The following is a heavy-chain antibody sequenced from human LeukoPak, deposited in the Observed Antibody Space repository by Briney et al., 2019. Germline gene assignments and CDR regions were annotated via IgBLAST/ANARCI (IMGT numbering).Heavy chain of an antibody. CDR2: INWNGGST. CDR3: ARGTSSTSFYRY. D-gene: IGHD2-2*01. V-gene: IGHV3-20*04. CDR1: GFTFDDYG. J-gene: IGHJ4*02. Sequence: GGSLRLSCAASGFTFDDYGMIWVRQAPGKGLEWVSGINWNGGSTGYADSVKGRFTISRDNAKNSLYLQMNNLRAEDTALYYCARGTSSTSFYRYWGQGTLATVSS.